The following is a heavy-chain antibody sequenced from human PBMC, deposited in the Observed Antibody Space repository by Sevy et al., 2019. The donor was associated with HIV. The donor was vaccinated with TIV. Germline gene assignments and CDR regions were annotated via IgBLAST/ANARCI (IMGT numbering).Heavy chain of an antibody. V-gene: IGHV3-7*01. CDR3: ARYIVVVPAAIARYYYYGMDV. J-gene: IGHJ6*02. Sequence: GGSLRLSCAASGFTFSSYWMSWVRQAPGKGLEWVANIKQDGSEKYYVDSVKGRFNISRDNAKNSLYLQMNSLRAEDTAVYYCARYIVVVPAAIARYYYYGMDVWGQGTTVTVSS. D-gene: IGHD2-2*01. CDR1: GFTFSSYW. CDR2: IKQDGSEK.